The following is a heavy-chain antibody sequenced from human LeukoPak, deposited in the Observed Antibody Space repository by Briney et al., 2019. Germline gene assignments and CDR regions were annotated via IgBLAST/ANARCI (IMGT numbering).Heavy chain of an antibody. Sequence: PGGSLRLSCAASGFTFSSYGMHWVRQAPGKGLEWVAVMWYDGSNTYYVDSVKGRFTISRDNSKNTLYLQMNSLRAEDTAVYYCARELYGDYGADYWGQGTLVTVSS. CDR2: MWYDGSNT. V-gene: IGHV3-33*01. J-gene: IGHJ4*02. D-gene: IGHD4-17*01. CDR1: GFTFSSYG. CDR3: ARELYGDYGADY.